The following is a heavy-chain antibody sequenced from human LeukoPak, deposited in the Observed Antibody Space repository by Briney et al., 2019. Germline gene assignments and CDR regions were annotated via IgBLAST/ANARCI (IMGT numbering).Heavy chain of an antibody. J-gene: IGHJ4*02. V-gene: IGHV3-7*01. CDR2: IKQHGSEK. CDR3: ARDWPGLYFDY. Sequence: GGSLRLSCAASGFTFSGYWMSWVRQAPGKGLEWVANIKQHGSEKYYVDSVKGRFTISRDNAKNSLYLQMNNLRAEDTAVYYCARDWPGLYFDYWGQGTLVTVSS. CDR1: GFTFSGYW.